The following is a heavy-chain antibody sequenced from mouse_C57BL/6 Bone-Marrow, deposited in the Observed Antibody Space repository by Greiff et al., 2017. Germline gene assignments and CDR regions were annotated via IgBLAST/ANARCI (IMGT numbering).Heavy chain of an antibody. D-gene: IGHD2-4*01. J-gene: IGHJ3*01. CDR3: ARPLYDYAAWFAY. V-gene: IGHV2-2*01. CDR1: GFSLTSYG. Sequence: QVQLQQSGPGLVQPSQSLSITCTVSGFSLTSYGVHWVRQSPGKGLEWLGVIWSGGSTDYNAAFISSLSTSKNNSKSQVFFKMNSLQADDTAIYNCARPLYDYAAWFAYWGQGTLVTVSA. CDR2: IWSGGST.